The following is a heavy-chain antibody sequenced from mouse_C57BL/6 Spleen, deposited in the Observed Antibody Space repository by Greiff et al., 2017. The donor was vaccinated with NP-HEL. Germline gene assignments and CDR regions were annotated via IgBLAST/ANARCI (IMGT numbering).Heavy chain of an antibody. J-gene: IGHJ2*01. V-gene: IGHV1-18*01. Sequence: EVKLMESGPELVKPGASVKIPCKASGYTFTDYNMDWVKQSHGKSLEWIGDINPNNGGTIYNQKFKGKATLTVDKSSSTAYMELRSLTSEDTAVYYCAREESQGYFDYWGQGTTLTVSS. CDR3: AREESQGYFDY. CDR2: INPNNGGT. CDR1: GYTFTDYN.